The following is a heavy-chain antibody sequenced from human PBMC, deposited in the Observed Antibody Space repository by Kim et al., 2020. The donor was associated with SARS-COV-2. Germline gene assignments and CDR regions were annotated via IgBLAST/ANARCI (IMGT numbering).Heavy chain of an antibody. J-gene: IGHJ5*02. V-gene: IGHV3-23*01. CDR3: ARGYYPKRFDP. Sequence: GGSLRLSCAASGFTFSSYAMSWVRQAPGKGLEWVSAISGSGDRTYYADSVKGRFTISRDNSKNTLYLQMNSLRAEDTAVYYCARGYYPKRFDPWGQGTLVTVSS. D-gene: IGHD3-10*01. CDR2: ISGSGDRT. CDR1: GFTFSSYA.